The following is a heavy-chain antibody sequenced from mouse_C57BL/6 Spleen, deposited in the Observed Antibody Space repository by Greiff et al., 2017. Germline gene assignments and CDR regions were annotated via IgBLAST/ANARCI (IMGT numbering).Heavy chain of an antibody. CDR2: IWRGGST. Sequence: QVQLQQSGPGLVQPSQSLSITCTVSGFSLTSYGVHWVRQSPGKGLEWLGVIWRGGSTDYNAAFMSRLSITKDNSKSQVFFKMNSLQADDTAIYYCAKKSDYGSSYDWYFDVWGTGTTVTVSS. D-gene: IGHD1-1*01. V-gene: IGHV2-5*01. J-gene: IGHJ1*03. CDR1: GFSLTSYG. CDR3: AKKSDYGSSYDWYFDV.